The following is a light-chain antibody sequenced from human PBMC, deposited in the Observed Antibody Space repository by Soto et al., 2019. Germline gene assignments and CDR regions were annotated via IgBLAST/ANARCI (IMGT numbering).Light chain of an antibody. CDR3: QQRGHWPRT. CDR1: QSVSTY. Sequence: EGVLTQSPATMSVYPGEGATLSCRASQSVSTYLAWYQQKPGQAPRLLIFEASKRATGIPDRISGSGSGTDFTLTISSLEPEDFAVYYCQQRGHWPRTFGQGTTGDIK. V-gene: IGKV3-11*01. CDR2: EAS. J-gene: IGKJ1*01.